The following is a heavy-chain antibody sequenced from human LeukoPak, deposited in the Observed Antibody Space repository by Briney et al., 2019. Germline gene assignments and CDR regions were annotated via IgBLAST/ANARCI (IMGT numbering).Heavy chain of an antibody. V-gene: IGHV3-23*01. CDR1: GFTFSSYA. CDR3: ARGVGGYYDSSGYDY. D-gene: IGHD3-22*01. Sequence: GGSLRLSCAASGFTFSSYAMSWVRQAPGKGLEWVSAISGSGGSTYYADSVKGRFTISRDNSKNTLYLQMNSLRAEDTAVYYCARGVGGYYDSSGYDYWGQGTLVTVSS. J-gene: IGHJ4*02. CDR2: ISGSGGST.